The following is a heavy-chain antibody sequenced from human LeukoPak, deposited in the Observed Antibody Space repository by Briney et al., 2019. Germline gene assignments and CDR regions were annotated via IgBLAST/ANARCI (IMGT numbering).Heavy chain of an antibody. Sequence: SVKVSCKASGGTFNIFAISWVRQAPGQGLEWMGRIIPILGIANYAQKFQGRVTITADKSTSTAHMELSSLRSEDTAVYYCARGGRYYYDSSGSYHDVFDIWGQGTRVTVSS. D-gene: IGHD3-22*01. V-gene: IGHV1-69*04. CDR3: ARGGRYYYDSSGSYHDVFDI. CDR1: GGTFNIFA. CDR2: IIPILGIA. J-gene: IGHJ3*02.